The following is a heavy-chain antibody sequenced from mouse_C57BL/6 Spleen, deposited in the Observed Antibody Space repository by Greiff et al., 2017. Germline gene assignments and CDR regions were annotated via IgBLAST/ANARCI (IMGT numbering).Heavy chain of an antibody. CDR1: GYAFSSSW. J-gene: IGHJ4*01. V-gene: IGHV1-82*01. CDR2: IYPGDGDT. CDR3: ARPHYYGRSMDY. Sequence: QVQLQQSGPELVKPGASVKISCKASGYAFSSSWMNWVKQRPGKGLEWIGRIYPGDGDTNYNGKFKGKATLTADKSSSTAYMQLSSLTSEDSAVYFGARPHYYGRSMDYWGQGTSVTVSS. D-gene: IGHD1-1*01.